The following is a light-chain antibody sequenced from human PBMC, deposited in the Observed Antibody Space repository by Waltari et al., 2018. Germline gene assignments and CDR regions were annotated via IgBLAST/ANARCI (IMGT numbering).Light chain of an antibody. J-gene: IGKJ2*01. Sequence: IVLTQSPATLSVSPGGSATLTCRASQTVTNNLAWYQEKPGQSPRLPIHDASTMATGIAARFSASGAGRKFTLTLSRLQSEDVAIYYCQQYSTWFYTFGQGTKLEI. V-gene: IGKV3D-15*01. CDR2: DAS. CDR3: QQYSTWFYT. CDR1: QTVTNN.